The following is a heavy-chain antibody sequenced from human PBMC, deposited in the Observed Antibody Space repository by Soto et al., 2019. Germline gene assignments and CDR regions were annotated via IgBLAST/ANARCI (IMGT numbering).Heavy chain of an antibody. CDR2: ISHGGIRK. J-gene: IGHJ3*02. Sequence: GGSVRLSCAAAGFSFSDYGMHWVRQGPGKGLEWVAAISHGGIRKHYADSVKGRFTISRDNSKKTVYLHLSSLRRDDTAKYYCAHPRGYGVFDAYDIWGQGAMVTVSS. D-gene: IGHD4-17*01. V-gene: IGHV3-30*03. CDR1: GFSFSDYG. CDR3: AHPRGYGVFDAYDI.